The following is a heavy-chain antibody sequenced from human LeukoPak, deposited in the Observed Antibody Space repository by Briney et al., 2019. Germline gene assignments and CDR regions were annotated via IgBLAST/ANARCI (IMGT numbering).Heavy chain of an antibody. J-gene: IGHJ4*02. D-gene: IGHD3-22*01. CDR1: GASFSSGDQY. CDR3: SRGLDSRKLGY. Sequence: SETLSLTCTVSGASFSSGDQYWNWIRQSPGKGLEWIGSIHPSGMLYNNPSLESRVTISTDTSKNQFSLNLNSVTAADTAVYFCSRGLDSRKLGYWGQGTLVTVSS. V-gene: IGHV4-31*03. CDR2: IHPSGML.